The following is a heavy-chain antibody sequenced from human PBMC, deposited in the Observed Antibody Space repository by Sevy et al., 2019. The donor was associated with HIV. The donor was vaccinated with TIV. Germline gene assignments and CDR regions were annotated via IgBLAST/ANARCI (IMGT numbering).Heavy chain of an antibody. D-gene: IGHD2-8*02. CDR3: AKRRVQSGLSGGGANYGMDV. CDR1: GFPFSNYA. J-gene: IGHJ6*02. V-gene: IGHV3-23*01. Sequence: GGSLRLSCAASGFPFSNYAMSWVRQAPGKGLEWVSTLIGGGSRTYYADSVTGRFIISRDNYRNTLYLQMNSLGAEDTAIYYCAKRRVQSGLSGGGANYGMDVCGRGTTVTVSS. CDR2: LIGGGSRT.